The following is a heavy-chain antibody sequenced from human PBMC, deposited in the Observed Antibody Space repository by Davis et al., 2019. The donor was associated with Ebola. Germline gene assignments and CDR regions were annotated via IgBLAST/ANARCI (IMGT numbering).Heavy chain of an antibody. Sequence: GESLKISCAASGFTFSSYAMSWVRQASGKGLEWVGRIRSKANSYATSYAASVKGRFTISRDDSKNTAYLQLNSLKTEDTAVYYCTRRGDSGYGELGSWGQGALVTVSS. J-gene: IGHJ5*01. V-gene: IGHV3-73*01. CDR3: TRRGDSGYGELGS. CDR2: IRSKANSYAT. CDR1: GFTFSSYA. D-gene: IGHD5-12*01.